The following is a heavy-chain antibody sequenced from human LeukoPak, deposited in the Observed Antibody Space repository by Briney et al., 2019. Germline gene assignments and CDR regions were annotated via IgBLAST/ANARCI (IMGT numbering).Heavy chain of an antibody. D-gene: IGHD3-9*01. V-gene: IGHV1-69*13. J-gene: IGHJ4*02. Sequence: SVKVSCKATGGTFSSYSISWVRQAPGQGLEWMGGIIPIFGTANYAQKFQGRVTITADESTSTAYMELSSLRSEDTAVYYCAIRAGLTEDGDYWGQGTLVTVSS. CDR3: AIRAGLTEDGDY. CDR1: GGTFSSYS. CDR2: IIPIFGTA.